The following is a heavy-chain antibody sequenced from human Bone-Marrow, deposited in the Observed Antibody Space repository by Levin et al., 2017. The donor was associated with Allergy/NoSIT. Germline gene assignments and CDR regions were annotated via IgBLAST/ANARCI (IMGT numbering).Heavy chain of an antibody. V-gene: IGHV1-69*13. Sequence: GASVKVSCKASGGTFSSYAISWVRQAPGQGLEWMGGIIPIFGTANYAQKFQGRVTITADESTSTAYMELSSLRSEDTAVYYCAREPRSGYDSSGYYVYWGQGTLVTVSS. J-gene: IGHJ4*02. CDR3: AREPRSGYDSSGYYVY. CDR1: GGTFSSYA. D-gene: IGHD3-22*01. CDR2: IIPIFGTA.